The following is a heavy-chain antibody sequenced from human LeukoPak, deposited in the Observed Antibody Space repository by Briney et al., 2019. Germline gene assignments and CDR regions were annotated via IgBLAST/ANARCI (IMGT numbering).Heavy chain of an antibody. CDR3: ARDSQWIQLWFDYYGMDV. CDR1: GFTFSSYS. Sequence: GGSLRLSCAASGFTFSSYSMNWVRQAPGKGLEWVSSICSSSSYIYYADSVKGRFTISRDNAKNSLYLQMNSLRAEDTAVYYCARDSQWIQLWFDYYGMDVWGQGTTVTVSS. V-gene: IGHV3-21*01. D-gene: IGHD5-18*01. J-gene: IGHJ6*02. CDR2: ICSSSSYI.